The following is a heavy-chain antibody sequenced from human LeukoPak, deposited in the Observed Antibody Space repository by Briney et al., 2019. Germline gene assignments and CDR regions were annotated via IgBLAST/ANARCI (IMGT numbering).Heavy chain of an antibody. CDR3: ARWNYYDSSGYYLSHFDY. Sequence: TSETLSLTCTVSGGSICSSSYYWGWIRQPPGKGLEWIGSIYYSGSTYYNPSLKSRVTISVDTSKNQFSLKLSSVTAADTAVYYCARWNYYDSSGYYLSHFDYWGQGTLVTVSS. V-gene: IGHV4-39*01. D-gene: IGHD3-22*01. CDR1: GGSICSSSYY. J-gene: IGHJ4*02. CDR2: IYYSGST.